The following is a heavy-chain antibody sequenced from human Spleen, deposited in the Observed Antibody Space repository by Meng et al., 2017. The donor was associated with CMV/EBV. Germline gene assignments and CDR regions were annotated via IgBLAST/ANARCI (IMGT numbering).Heavy chain of an antibody. CDR3: ARGGGFVQVVVITDFDY. D-gene: IGHD3-22*01. CDR1: GYTFTSYY. J-gene: IGHJ4*02. CDR2: INPSGGST. Sequence: ASVKVSCKASGYTFTSYYMHWVRQATGQGLEWMGIINPSGGSTSYAQKFQGRVTMTRDTATSTVYMELSSLRSEDTAVYYCARGGGFVQVVVITDFDYWGQGTLVTVSS. V-gene: IGHV1-46*01.